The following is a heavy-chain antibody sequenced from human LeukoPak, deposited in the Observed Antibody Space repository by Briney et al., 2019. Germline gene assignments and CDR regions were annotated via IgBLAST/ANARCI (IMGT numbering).Heavy chain of an antibody. CDR2: IKQDGSEK. CDR1: GFTFSSYW. Sequence: GGSLRLSCAASGFTFSSYWMSWVRQAPGKGLEWVANIKQDGSEKYYVDSVKGRFTISRDNAKNSLYLQMNSLRAEDTAVYYCARGDGGYCDSSGYPLDYWGQGTLVTVSS. J-gene: IGHJ4*02. CDR3: ARGDGGYCDSSGYPLDY. D-gene: IGHD3-22*01. V-gene: IGHV3-7*01.